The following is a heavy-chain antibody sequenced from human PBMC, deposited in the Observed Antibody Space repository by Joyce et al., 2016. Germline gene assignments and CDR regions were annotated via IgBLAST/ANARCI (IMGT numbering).Heavy chain of an antibody. CDR3: ARDRRDGYNYNFDY. CDR2: ISAYTANT. CDR1: GYTVASYG. V-gene: IGHV1-18*01. D-gene: IGHD5-24*01. Sequence: QVQLVQSGAEVKKPGASVKVSCKASGYTVASYGLSWVRQAPGQGLKWMGWISAYTANTNYAQKLQGRVTMTTDTSTGTAYMELRSLRSDDTAVYYCARDRRDGYNYNFDYWGQGTLVTVSS. J-gene: IGHJ4*02.